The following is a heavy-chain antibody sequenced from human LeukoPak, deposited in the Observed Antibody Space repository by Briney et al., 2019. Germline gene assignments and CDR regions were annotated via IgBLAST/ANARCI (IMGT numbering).Heavy chain of an antibody. CDR2: IYYSGST. Sequence: PSETLSLTCTVSGGSISSGGYYWSWLRQHPGKGLEWIGYIYYSGSTYYNPSLKSRVTISVDTSKNQFSLELSSVTAADTAVYYCAREPSAERGYFDLWGRGTLVTVSS. CDR1: GGSISSGGYY. V-gene: IGHV4-31*03. J-gene: IGHJ2*01. D-gene: IGHD1-1*01. CDR3: AREPSAERGYFDL.